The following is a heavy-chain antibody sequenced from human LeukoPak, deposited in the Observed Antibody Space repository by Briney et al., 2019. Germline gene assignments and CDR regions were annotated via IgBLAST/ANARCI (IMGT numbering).Heavy chain of an antibody. CDR3: ARAPGDYYDGTTYSTPHWFDP. V-gene: IGHV4-30-4*01. J-gene: IGHJ5*02. CDR2: IYYSGST. Sequence: SSETLSLTCTVSGGSISNNNYYWSWIRQHPGKGLEWIGYIYYSGSTYYNPSLKSRVTISVDTSKNQFSLKLSSVTDTDTAVYHCARAPGDYYDGTTYSTPHWFDPWGQGTLVTVSS. CDR1: GGSISNNNYY. D-gene: IGHD3-22*01.